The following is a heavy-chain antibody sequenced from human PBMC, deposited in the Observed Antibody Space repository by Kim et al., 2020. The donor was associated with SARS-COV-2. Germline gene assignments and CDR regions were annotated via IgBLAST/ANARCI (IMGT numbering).Heavy chain of an antibody. V-gene: IGHV3-74*01. D-gene: IGHD2-8*01. CDR3: ARPLSGTNCYDY. CDR1: GFTFSTYW. J-gene: IGHJ4*02. CDR2: INGDGSDT. Sequence: GGSLRLSCAASGFTFSTYWMNWVRQVPGNGLVWLSRINGDGSDTTYADSVKGRFTISRDNAKNMLYLQLNSLRAEDTALYYCARPLSGTNCYDYWGQGTLVTVSS.